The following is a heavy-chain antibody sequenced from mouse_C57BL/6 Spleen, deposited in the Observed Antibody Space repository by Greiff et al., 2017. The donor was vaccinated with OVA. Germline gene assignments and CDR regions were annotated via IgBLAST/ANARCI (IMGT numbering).Heavy chain of an antibody. D-gene: IGHD1-1*01. CDR2: ISSGSSTI. J-gene: IGHJ2*01. CDR3: ARNYGSSPYCFDY. CDR1: GFTFSDYG. Sequence: DVMLVESGGGLVKPGGSLKLSCAASGFTFSDYGMPWVRQAPEKGLEWVAYISSGSSTIYYADTVQGRFPISRDNAKNTLFLQMTSLRSEDTAMYYCARNYGSSPYCFDYWGQGTTLTVSS. V-gene: IGHV5-17*01.